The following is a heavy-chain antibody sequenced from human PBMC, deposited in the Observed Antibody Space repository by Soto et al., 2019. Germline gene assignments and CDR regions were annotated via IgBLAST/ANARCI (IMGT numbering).Heavy chain of an antibody. CDR2: ISGSGGST. CDR3: AKSREDFWSGYLSYYYYYMDV. V-gene: IGHV3-23*01. J-gene: IGHJ6*03. CDR1: GFTFSSYA. D-gene: IGHD3-3*01. Sequence: GGSLRLSCAASGFTFSSYAMSWVRQAPGKGLEWVSAISGSGGSTYYADSVKGRFTISRDNSKNTLYLQMNSLRAEDTAVYYCAKSREDFWSGYLSYYYYYMDVWGKGTTVTVSS.